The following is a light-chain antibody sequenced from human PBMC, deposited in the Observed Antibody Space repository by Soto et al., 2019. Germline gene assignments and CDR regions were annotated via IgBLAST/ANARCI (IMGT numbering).Light chain of an antibody. J-gene: IGKJ2*01. V-gene: IGKV3-20*01. CDR1: QSVSSSY. CDR2: GAS. Sequence: EIVLTQSPGTLSLSPGERATLSCRASQSVSSSYLAWYQQKPGQAPRLLIYGASSRATGIPDRFSGSGPGTEVTLTISRLEPEDFAVYYCQQYGSSPPRYTFGQGTKLEIK. CDR3: QQYGSSPPRYT.